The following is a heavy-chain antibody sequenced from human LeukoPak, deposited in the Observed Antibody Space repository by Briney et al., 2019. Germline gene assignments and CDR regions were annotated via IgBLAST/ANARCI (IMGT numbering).Heavy chain of an antibody. J-gene: IGHJ6*02. V-gene: IGHV4-4*02. CDR2: IYHSGSP. CDR1: GGSISSNNW. Sequence: SETLSLTCAVSGGSISSNNWWGWVRQPPGKGLEWIGEIYHSGSPNYNPSLKSRVTISVDKSRNHFSLNLSSVTAADTAVYYCARESYYYYGMDVWGQGTTVTVSS. CDR3: ARESYYYYGMDV.